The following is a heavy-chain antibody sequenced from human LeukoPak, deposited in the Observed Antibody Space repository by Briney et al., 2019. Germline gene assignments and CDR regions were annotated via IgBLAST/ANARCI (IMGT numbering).Heavy chain of an antibody. D-gene: IGHD3-10*01. CDR3: ARGRSMIVWFGEPENWFDP. V-gene: IGHV3-21*01. CDR2: ISSSSSYI. Sequence: PGGSLRLSCAASGFTFSSYSMNWVRQAPGKGLEWVSSISSSSSYIYYADSVKGRFTISRDNAKNSLYLKSNSLRAEDTAVYYCARGRSMIVWFGEPENWFDPWGQGTLVTVSS. CDR1: GFTFSSYS. J-gene: IGHJ5*02.